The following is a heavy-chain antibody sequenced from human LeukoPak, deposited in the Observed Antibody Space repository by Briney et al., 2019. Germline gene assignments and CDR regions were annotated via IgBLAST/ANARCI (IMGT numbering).Heavy chain of an antibody. CDR3: VKGGTYTSMALDS. J-gene: IGHJ4*02. D-gene: IGHD5-18*01. V-gene: IGHV3-64D*06. CDR1: GFTFSSYA. CDR2: INKNGGST. Sequence: PGGSLRLSCSASGFTFSSYAMHWVRQAPGKGLEYVSGINKNGGSTSYADPVKGRFTISRDNSKNTLYLQMTSLRTEDTAVYYCVKGGTYTSMALDSWGQGTLVTVSS.